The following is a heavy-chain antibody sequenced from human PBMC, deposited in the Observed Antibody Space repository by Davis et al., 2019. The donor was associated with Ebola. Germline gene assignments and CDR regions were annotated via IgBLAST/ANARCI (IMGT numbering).Heavy chain of an antibody. CDR3: ARGGRYSYGGGYYYYYGMDV. Sequence: ASVKVSCKASGYIFTSYGISWVRQAPGQGLEWMGWISANNGNTNYARKLQGRVTMTTDTSTSTAYMDLRSLRSDDTAVYYCARGGRYSYGGGYYYYYGMDVWGQGTTVTVSS. CDR2: ISANNGNT. CDR1: GYIFTSYG. V-gene: IGHV1-18*04. D-gene: IGHD5-18*01. J-gene: IGHJ6*02.